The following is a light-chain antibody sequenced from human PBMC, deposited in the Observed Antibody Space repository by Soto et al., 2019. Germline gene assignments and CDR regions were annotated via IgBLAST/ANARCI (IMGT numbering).Light chain of an antibody. CDR3: QQYDSCPRT. CDR2: DAS. V-gene: IGKV1-5*01. Sequence: DIQLTQSPSTLSASVGDRVTITCRASQTITTWLAWYQQKPGKAPKFLIYDASSLESGVPSRFSGSGSGTEFTLTISSLQPDDFATYYCQQYDSCPRTFGQGTKVEIK. CDR1: QTITTW. J-gene: IGKJ1*01.